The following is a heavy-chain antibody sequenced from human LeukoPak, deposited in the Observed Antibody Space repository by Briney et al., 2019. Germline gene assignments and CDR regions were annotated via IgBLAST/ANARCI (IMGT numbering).Heavy chain of an antibody. CDR1: GFAVRSNY. CDR3: ARRAGEYSHPYDY. V-gene: IGHV3-53*01. J-gene: IGHJ4*02. D-gene: IGHD2/OR15-2a*01. Sequence: GGSLRLSCAVSGFAVRSNYMAWVRQAPGKGLEWVSVLYSGGGTSYADSVKGRFTISRDNSKNTLYLQMNSLRAEDTAVYYCARRAGEYSHPYDYWGQGTLVTVSS. CDR2: LYSGGGT.